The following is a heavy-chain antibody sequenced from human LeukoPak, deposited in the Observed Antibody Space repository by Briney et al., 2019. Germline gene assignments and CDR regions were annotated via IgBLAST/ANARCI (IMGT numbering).Heavy chain of an antibody. CDR3: ATSTSGYESGVAY. Sequence: AASVTVSCKASGYTFTSYDINWVRQATGQGLEWMGWMNPNSGKTGYVQKFQGRVTMTRDTSISTAYMELSSLRSDDPAVYYCATSTSGYESGVAYWGQGTLVTVSS. CDR2: MNPNSGKT. J-gene: IGHJ4*02. V-gene: IGHV1-8*01. CDR1: GYTFTSYD. D-gene: IGHD5-12*01.